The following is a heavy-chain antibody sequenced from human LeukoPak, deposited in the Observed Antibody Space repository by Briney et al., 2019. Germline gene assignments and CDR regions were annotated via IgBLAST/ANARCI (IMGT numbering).Heavy chain of an antibody. CDR2: ISGSGGST. CDR1: GFTFSSYA. J-gene: IGHJ4*02. Sequence: GGSLRLSCGASGFTFSSYAMSWVRQAPGKGLEWVSAISGSGGSTYYADSVKGRFTISRDNSKNTLYLQMNSLRAEDTAVYYCAKDPRINYSSSWKGYYFDYWGQGTLVTVSS. CDR3: AKDPRINYSSSWKGYYFDY. D-gene: IGHD6-13*01. V-gene: IGHV3-23*01.